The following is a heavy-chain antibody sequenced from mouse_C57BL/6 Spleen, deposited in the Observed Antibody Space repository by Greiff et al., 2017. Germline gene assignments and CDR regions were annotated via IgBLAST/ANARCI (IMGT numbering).Heavy chain of an antibody. J-gene: IGHJ2*01. CDR1: GYTFTSYW. D-gene: IGHD1-1*01. CDR3: ARITTVVAPYYFDY. CDR2: IDPSDSYT. V-gene: IGHV1-50*01. Sequence: VQLQQPGAELVKPGASVKLSCKASGYTFTSYWMQWVKQRPGQGLEWIGEIDPSDSYTNYNQKFKGKATLTVDTSSSTAYMQLSSLTSEDSAVYYCARITTVVAPYYFDYWGQGTTLSVSS.